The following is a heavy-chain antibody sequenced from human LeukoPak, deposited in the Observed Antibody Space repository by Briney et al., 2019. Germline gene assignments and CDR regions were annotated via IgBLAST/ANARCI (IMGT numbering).Heavy chain of an antibody. V-gene: IGHV3-20*04. CDR2: INWNGGST. Sequence: GGSLRLSCAASGFTFDDYGMSWVRQAPGKGLEWVSAINWNGGSTGYADSVRGRFSIFRDNRKNYLYLRLNSLRAEDTAFYYCVKEIHTDYDWPKSLSAFDLWGQGTMVTVSS. J-gene: IGHJ3*01. CDR1: GFTFDDYG. D-gene: IGHD3-22*01. CDR3: VKEIHTDYDWPKSLSAFDL.